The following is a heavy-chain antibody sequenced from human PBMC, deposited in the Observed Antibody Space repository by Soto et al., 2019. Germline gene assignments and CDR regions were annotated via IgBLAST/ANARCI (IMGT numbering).Heavy chain of an antibody. J-gene: IGHJ5*02. CDR2: VYYSGTT. Sequence: SETLSLTCSVSGASISSSNFYWGWIRQPPGEGLEWIGSVYYSGTTYYNPSLNSRVFISVDAPKNQFSLRLESVSAADTAVYYCAVAGMEREYNWFDPWGQGTLVTVSS. V-gene: IGHV4-39*01. CDR1: GASISSSNFY. CDR3: AVAGMEREYNWFDP. D-gene: IGHD6-19*01.